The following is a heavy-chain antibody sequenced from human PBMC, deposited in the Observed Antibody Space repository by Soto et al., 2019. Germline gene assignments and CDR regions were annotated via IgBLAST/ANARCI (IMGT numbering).Heavy chain of an antibody. CDR3: ASTSRTRTYYYDSSGYYYEPSPQYTDY. CDR1: GGSFSGYY. J-gene: IGHJ4*02. D-gene: IGHD3-22*01. V-gene: IGHV4-34*01. CDR2: IKHSGST. Sequence: QVQLQQWGAGLLKPSETLSLTCTVYGGSFSGYYWSWIRVPPGKGLEWIGEIKHSGSTNYNPSLKRRVTLSVATATNQFSLKLSAVTAADTAVYYCASTSRTRTYYYDSSGYYYEPSPQYTDYWGQGTLVTVSS.